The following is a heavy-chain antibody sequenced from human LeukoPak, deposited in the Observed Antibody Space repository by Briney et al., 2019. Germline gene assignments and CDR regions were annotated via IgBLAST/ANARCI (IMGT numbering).Heavy chain of an antibody. CDR1: GFTFSSYA. D-gene: IGHD3-22*01. J-gene: IGHJ4*02. V-gene: IGHV3-30*04. Sequence: GGSLRLSCAASGFTFSSYAMHWVRQAPGKGLEWVAVISYDGSNKYYADSVKGRFTISRDNSKNTLYLQMNSLRVEDTAVYYCAKGPYYYDSSGPPDYWGQGTLVTVSS. CDR3: AKGPYYYDSSGPPDY. CDR2: ISYDGSNK.